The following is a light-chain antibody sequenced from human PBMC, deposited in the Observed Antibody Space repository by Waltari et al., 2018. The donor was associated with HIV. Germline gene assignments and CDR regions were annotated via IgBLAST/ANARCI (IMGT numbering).Light chain of an antibody. CDR3: QSYDSNLSGSV. CDR1: SSNIWAYSY. CDR2: GNS. V-gene: IGLV1-40*01. J-gene: IGLJ2*01. Sequence: HSVLTQPPSVSGAPGQKVTISCTGSSSNIWAYSYVHWYQQLPGTAPRLLIHGNSYRPSGVPDRFSGSRSGTSASLAITGLQAEDEADYYCQSYDSNLSGSVFGGGTKLTVL.